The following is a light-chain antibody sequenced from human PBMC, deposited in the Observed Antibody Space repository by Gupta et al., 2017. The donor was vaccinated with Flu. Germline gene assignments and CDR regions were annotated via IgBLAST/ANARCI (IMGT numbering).Light chain of an antibody. CDR3: LQDIHPLT. V-gene: IGKV2-28*01. CDR1: QSLLHSNGYNY. J-gene: IGKJ4*01. CDR2: LGS. Sequence: DIVMTQSPLSLPVTPGEPASISCRSSQSLLHSNGYNYLDWYLQKPGQSPQLLIYLGSKRASGVSDRFSGSGSGKDFTLKSSRVEAEDVGFYYCLQDIHPLTFGGGTKVEIK.